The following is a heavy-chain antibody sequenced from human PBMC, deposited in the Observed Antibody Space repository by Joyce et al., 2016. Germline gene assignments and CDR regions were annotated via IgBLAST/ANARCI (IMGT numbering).Heavy chain of an antibody. CDR3: NKDRAP. CDR2: IRNKANSYTT. D-gene: IGHD3-10*01. Sequence: EVQLVESGGDLVQPGGSLRLSCAASGFTFSDHYMDWVRQAPGKGLEWIGRIRNKANSYTTEYAASVKGRFTISRDDSKNSLYLQMDSLKTEDTAVYYCNKDRAPWGQGTLVTVSS. CDR1: GFTFSDHY. J-gene: IGHJ5*02. V-gene: IGHV3-72*01.